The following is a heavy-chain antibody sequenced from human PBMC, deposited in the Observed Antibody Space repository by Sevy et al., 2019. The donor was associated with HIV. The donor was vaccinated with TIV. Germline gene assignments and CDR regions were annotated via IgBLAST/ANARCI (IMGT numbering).Heavy chain of an antibody. D-gene: IGHD3-3*01. V-gene: IGHV3-53*01. J-gene: IGHJ4*02. CDR3: ARGKHISDYYGSFDY. CDR2: IYIGGST. CDR1: GFAVSSNF. Sequence: GGSLRLSCAASGFAVSSNFMSWVRQAPGKGLEWVSVIYIGGSTYYADSVKGRFIISRDNSKNTLYLQMNSLRAEDTAVYYCARGKHISDYYGSFDYWGQGTLVTVSS.